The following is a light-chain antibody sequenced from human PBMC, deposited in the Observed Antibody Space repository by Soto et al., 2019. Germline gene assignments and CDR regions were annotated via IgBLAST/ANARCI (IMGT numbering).Light chain of an antibody. J-gene: IGKJ1*01. CDR2: AAS. Sequence: EIVMTQFPATLSVSPGERATPSCRASQSVRSNLAWYQQKPGQAPRLLIFAASTRATVIPARFRGSGSGTEFTLTISDLQSEDFAVYYCQQYSNRPRTLGQGTKVDIK. V-gene: IGKV3-15*01. CDR1: QSVRSN. CDR3: QQYSNRPRT.